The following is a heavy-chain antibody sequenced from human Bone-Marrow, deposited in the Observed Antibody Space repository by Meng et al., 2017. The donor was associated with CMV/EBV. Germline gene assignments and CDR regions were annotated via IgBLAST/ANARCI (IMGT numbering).Heavy chain of an antibody. V-gene: IGHV4-39*07. CDR3: ARVLSGERVWDY. CDR1: GGSINSAGSNYY. CDR2: IYYSGST. D-gene: IGHD7-27*01. Sequence: SGGSINSAGSNYYWGLIRQPPGKGLEWIGSIYYSGSTYYKSSLKSRVTISVDTSKNQFSLKLSSVTAADTAVYYCARVLSGERVWDYWGKGTLVTVSS. J-gene: IGHJ4*02.